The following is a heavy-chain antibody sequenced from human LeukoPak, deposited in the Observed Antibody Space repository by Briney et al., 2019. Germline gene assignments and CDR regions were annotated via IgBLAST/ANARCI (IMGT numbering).Heavy chain of an antibody. CDR3: ATPPIADFWSGYNWFDP. V-gene: IGHV1-24*01. J-gene: IGHJ5*02. D-gene: IGHD3-3*01. CDR1: GYTLTELS. CDR2: FDPEDGET. Sequence: ASVKVSCKVSGYTLTELSMHWVRQAPGKGLEWMGGFDPEDGETIYAQKFRGRVTMTEDTSTDTAYMELSSLRSEDTAVYYCATPPIADFWSGYNWFDPWGQGTLVTVSS.